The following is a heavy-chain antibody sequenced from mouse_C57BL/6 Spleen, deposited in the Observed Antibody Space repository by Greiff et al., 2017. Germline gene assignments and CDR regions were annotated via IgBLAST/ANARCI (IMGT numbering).Heavy chain of an antibody. CDR1: GYSITNGNHW. V-gene: IGHV3-4*01. Sequence: DVKLVESGPALVKPSQTVSLTCTVTGYSITNGNHWWKWIRQVSGSKLEWIGYISSSGSTDSNPSPKSRSSITSDTSKNQLFLQLNSVTTEDIATYYWARDSGGYAKDYWGQGTSVTVSS. CDR3: ARDSGGYAKDY. D-gene: IGHD1-3*01. CDR2: ISSSGST. J-gene: IGHJ4*01.